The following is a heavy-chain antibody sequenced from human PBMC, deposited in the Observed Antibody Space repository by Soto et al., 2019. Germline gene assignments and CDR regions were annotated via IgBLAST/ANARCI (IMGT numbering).Heavy chain of an antibody. CDR3: GDLDGSYFGFDV. V-gene: IGHV3-15*01. CDR1: RFTAW. D-gene: IGHD3-10*01. Sequence: VASGGGLVRPGGSLRLSCAGSRFTAWMSWVRQAPGKGLEWVGRIKSKADGETIDYAAPVQGRFTISRDDSKDMVYLEMNSLKFADTAVYSCGDLDGSYFGFDVWGQGTTVTVSS. CDR2: IKSKADGETI. J-gene: IGHJ6*02.